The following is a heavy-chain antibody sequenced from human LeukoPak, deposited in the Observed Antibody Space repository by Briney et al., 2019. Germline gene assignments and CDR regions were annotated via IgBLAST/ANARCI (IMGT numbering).Heavy chain of an antibody. CDR1: GGSISSHY. V-gene: IGHV4-59*11. D-gene: IGHD6-13*01. CDR3: ARDDGQLGENAFDI. CDR2: IYYSGST. Sequence: SETLSLTCTVSGGSISSHYWSWIRQPPGKGLEWIGYIYYSGSTNYNPSLKSRVTISVDTSKNQFSLKLSSVTAADTAVYCCARDDGQLGENAFDIWGQGTMVTVSS. J-gene: IGHJ3*02.